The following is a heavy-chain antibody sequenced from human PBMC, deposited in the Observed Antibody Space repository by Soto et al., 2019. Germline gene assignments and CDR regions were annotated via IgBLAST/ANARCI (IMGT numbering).Heavy chain of an antibody. J-gene: IGHJ4*02. D-gene: IGHD3-10*01. CDR3: ASIPMVRGPSDY. V-gene: IGHV3-74*02. Sequence: EVRLVESGGGLVQPGGSLRLSCAASGFTFSTYWMHWVRQAPGKGLVWVSRINGDGTTTQYADSVKGRFTISRDNAKNTLYLKMNTLRGDDTAMYYCASIPMVRGPSDYWGQGNLVTVSS. CDR2: INGDGTTT. CDR1: GFTFSTYW.